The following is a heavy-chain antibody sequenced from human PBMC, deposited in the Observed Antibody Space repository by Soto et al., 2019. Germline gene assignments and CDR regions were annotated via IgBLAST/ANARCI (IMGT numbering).Heavy chain of an antibody. V-gene: IGHV3-15*07. D-gene: IGHD2-15*01. CDR2: IKSKTDGGTT. CDR1: GFTFSNAW. CDR3: GGGLLGFCGGGSCSSVHGGFDP. Sequence: GGSLRLSCAASGFTFSNAWMNWVRQAPGKGLEWVGRIKSKTDGGTTDYAAPVKGRFTISRDDSKNTLYLQMNSLKTEDTTVYYCGGGLLGFCGGGSCSSVHGGFDPGGKGTLVTVSS. J-gene: IGHJ5*02.